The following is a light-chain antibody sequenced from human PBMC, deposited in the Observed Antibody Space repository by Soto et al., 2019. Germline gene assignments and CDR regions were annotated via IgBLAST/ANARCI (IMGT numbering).Light chain of an antibody. Sequence: QSALTQPASVSGSPGQSIAISCTGTSSDIGAYNYVSWYQQHPGKAPKLIIYEVSNRPSGVSNRFSGSKSGNTASLTISGLQAEDEADYYCSSYTASSTLAFGGGTKLTVL. CDR2: EVS. J-gene: IGLJ3*02. CDR1: SSDIGAYNY. V-gene: IGLV2-14*01. CDR3: SSYTASSTLA.